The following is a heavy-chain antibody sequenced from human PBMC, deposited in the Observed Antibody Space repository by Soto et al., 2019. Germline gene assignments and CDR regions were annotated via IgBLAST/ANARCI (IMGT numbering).Heavy chain of an antibody. CDR2: ISSSSSTI. J-gene: IGHJ6*03. V-gene: IGHV3-48*01. Sequence: GGSLRLSCASSGCPFSSYSMNWVRQAPGKGLEWVSYISSSSSTIYYADSVKGRFTISRDNAKNSLYLQMNSLRAEDTAVYYCARENDFWSGFTKGPPYYYYYMDVWGKGTTVTVLL. D-gene: IGHD3-3*01. CDR3: ARENDFWSGFTKGPPYYYYYMDV. CDR1: GCPFSSYS.